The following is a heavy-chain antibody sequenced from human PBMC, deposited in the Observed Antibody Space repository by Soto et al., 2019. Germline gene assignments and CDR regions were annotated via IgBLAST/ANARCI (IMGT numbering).Heavy chain of an antibody. CDR3: ARGSGYSYGFFY. CDR1: GLTVSSNY. J-gene: IGHJ4*02. CDR2: IYSGGST. Sequence: PGGSLRLSCAASGLTVSSNYMSWVRQAPGKGLEWVSVIYSGGSTYYADSVKGRFTISRDNSKNTLYLQMNSLRAEDTAVYYCARGSGYSYGFFYWGQGTLVTVSS. V-gene: IGHV3-53*01. D-gene: IGHD5-18*01.